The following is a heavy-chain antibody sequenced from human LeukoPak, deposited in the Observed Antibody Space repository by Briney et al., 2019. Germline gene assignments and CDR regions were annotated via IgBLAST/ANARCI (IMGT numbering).Heavy chain of an antibody. Sequence: ASVKVSCKASGYTFTSYYMHWVRQAPGQGLEWMGIINPSGGSTSCAQKFQGRVTMTRDTSTSTVYMELSSLRSEDTAVYYCAKGGRVAGTRTWFDPWGQGTLVTVSS. D-gene: IGHD6-19*01. J-gene: IGHJ5*02. CDR3: AKGGRVAGTRTWFDP. CDR2: INPSGGST. V-gene: IGHV1-46*01. CDR1: GYTFTSYY.